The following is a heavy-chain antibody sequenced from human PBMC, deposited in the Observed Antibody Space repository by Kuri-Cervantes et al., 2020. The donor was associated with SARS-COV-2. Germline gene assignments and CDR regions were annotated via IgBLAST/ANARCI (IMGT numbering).Heavy chain of an antibody. J-gene: IGHJ4*02. CDR2: IYHSGST. CDR3: ARDPTGLQYYFDY. V-gene: IGHV4-38-2*02. CDR1: GYSISSGYY. Sequence: LRLSCTVSGYSISSGYYWGWIRQPPGKGLEWIGSIYHSGSTYYNPSLKSRVTISVDTSKNQFSLKLSSVTAADTAVYYCARDPTGLQYYFDYWGQGTLVTVSS. D-gene: IGHD4-11*01.